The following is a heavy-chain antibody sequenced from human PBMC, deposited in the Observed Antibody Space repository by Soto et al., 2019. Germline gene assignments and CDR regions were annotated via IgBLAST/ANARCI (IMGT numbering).Heavy chain of an antibody. V-gene: IGHV4-59*12. Sequence: PSETLSLTCTVSGGSISSYYWSWIRQPPGKGLEWIGYIYYSGSTYYNPSLKSRVTISVDTSKNQFSLKLSSVTAADTAVYYCARAPIKDGNWYVDLWGRGTLVTVCS. J-gene: IGHJ2*01. D-gene: IGHD1-20*01. CDR2: IYYSGST. CDR1: GGSISSYY. CDR3: ARAPIKDGNWYVDL.